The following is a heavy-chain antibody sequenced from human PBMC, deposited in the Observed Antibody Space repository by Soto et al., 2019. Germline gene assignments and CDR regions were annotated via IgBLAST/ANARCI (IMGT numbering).Heavy chain of an antibody. J-gene: IGHJ3*02. D-gene: IGHD2-15*01. V-gene: IGHV3-23*01. CDR2: ISGGGST. Sequence: GGCLRLSCAASGFTFSSYAMSWVRQAPGKGLEWVSAISGGGSTYYADSVKGRFTISRDNSKNTLYLQMNSLRAEDTAVYYCAKELKLGYCSGGSCYSSAFDIWGQGTMVTVSS. CDR3: AKELKLGYCSGGSCYSSAFDI. CDR1: GFTFSSYA.